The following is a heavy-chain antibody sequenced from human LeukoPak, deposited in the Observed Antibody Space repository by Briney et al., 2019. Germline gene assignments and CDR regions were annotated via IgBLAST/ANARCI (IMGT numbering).Heavy chain of an antibody. CDR2: IYYSGST. D-gene: IGHD6-6*01. J-gene: IGHJ4*02. CDR3: ARETSSRYFDF. CDR1: GGSISSYY. Sequence: SETLSLTCTVSGGSISSYYWSWIRQPPGKGLEWIGYIYYSGSTNYNPSLKSRVTISVDTSKNQFSLKLSSVTAADTAVYYCARETSSRYFDFWGQGTLLTVSS. V-gene: IGHV4-59*01.